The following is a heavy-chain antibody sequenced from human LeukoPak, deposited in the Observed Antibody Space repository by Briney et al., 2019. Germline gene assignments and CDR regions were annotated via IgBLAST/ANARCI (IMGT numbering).Heavy chain of an antibody. CDR1: GYSISSGYY. CDR3: ARSIAMVRGGDFDY. J-gene: IGHJ4*02. V-gene: IGHV4-38-2*02. CDR2: IYHSGST. D-gene: IGHD3-10*01. Sequence: SETLSHTCTVSGYSISSGYYWGWIRQPPGKGLEWIGSIYHSGSTYYNPSLKSRVTISVDTSKNQSSLKLSSVTAADTAVYYCARSIAMVRGGDFDYWGQGTLVTVSS.